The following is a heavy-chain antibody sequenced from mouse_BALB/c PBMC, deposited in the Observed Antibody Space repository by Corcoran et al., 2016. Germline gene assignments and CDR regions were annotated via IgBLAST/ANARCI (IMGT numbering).Heavy chain of an antibody. V-gene: IGHV9-3-1*01. J-gene: IGHJ4*01. D-gene: IGHD2-1*01. Sequence: QIQLVQSGPELKKPGETVKISCKASGYTFTNYGMNWVKQAPGKGLKWMGWINTYTGEPTYADDFKGRFAFSLETSASTAYLQINNLKNEDTATYFFAKEFYGNLYYAMDYWGQGTSVTVSS. CDR1: GYTFTNYG. CDR3: AKEFYGNLYYAMDY. CDR2: INTYTGEP.